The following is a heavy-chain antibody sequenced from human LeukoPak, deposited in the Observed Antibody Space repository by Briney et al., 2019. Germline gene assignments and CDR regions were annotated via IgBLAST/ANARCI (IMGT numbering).Heavy chain of an antibody. V-gene: IGHV3-30*18. D-gene: IGHD3-10*01. J-gene: IGHJ4*02. CDR3: AKDEPGTYSPSDY. CDR2: MSYDGSDK. Sequence: PGGSLRLSCAASGFTFSSYAMTWVRQAPGKGLEWVAFMSYDGSDKYYADSVKGRFTISRDNSKSTLYLQMNSLRAEDTAVYYCAKDEPGTYSPSDYWGQGTLVTVSS. CDR1: GFTFSSYA.